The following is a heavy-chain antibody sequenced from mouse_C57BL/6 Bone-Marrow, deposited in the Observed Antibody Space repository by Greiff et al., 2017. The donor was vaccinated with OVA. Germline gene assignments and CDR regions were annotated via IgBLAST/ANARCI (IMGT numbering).Heavy chain of an antibody. Sequence: VQLQQSGAELAKPGASVKLSCKASGYTFTSYWMHWVKQRPGQGLEWIGYINPSSGYTKYNQKFKDKATLTADKSSSTAYMQLSSLTYEDSAVYYCSRALLYYGNYRYAMDYWGQGTSVTVSS. J-gene: IGHJ4*01. CDR1: GYTFTSYW. CDR2: INPSSGYT. CDR3: SRALLYYGNYRYAMDY. V-gene: IGHV1-7*01. D-gene: IGHD2-1*01.